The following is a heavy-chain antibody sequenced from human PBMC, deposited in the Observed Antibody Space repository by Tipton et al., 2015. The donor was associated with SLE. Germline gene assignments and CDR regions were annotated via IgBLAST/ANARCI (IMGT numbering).Heavy chain of an antibody. V-gene: IGHV4-39*07. CDR3: ARVVYSFSDAFDI. D-gene: IGHD6-13*01. J-gene: IGHJ3*02. CDR1: ASSISYNFYS. Sequence: TLSLTCTVSASSISYNFYSWGWIRQPPGKGLEWIGNIYYSGSTNYNPSLKSRVTISVDTSKNQFSLKLSSVTAADTAVYYCARVVYSFSDAFDIWGQGTLVTVSS. CDR2: IYYSGST.